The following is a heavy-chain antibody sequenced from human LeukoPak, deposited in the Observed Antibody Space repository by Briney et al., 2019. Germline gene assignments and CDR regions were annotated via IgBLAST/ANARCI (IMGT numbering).Heavy chain of an antibody. CDR3: ARLGIVGATRGFFDY. CDR1: GYSFTSYW. J-gene: IGHJ4*02. CDR2: IYPGDSDT. D-gene: IGHD1-26*01. V-gene: IGHV5-51*01. Sequence: GESLKISCKGSGYSFTSYWIGWVRQMPGRGLEWTGIIYPGDSDTRYSPSFQGQVTISADKPISTAYLQWSSLKASDTAMYYCARLGIVGATRGFFDYWGQGTLVTVSS.